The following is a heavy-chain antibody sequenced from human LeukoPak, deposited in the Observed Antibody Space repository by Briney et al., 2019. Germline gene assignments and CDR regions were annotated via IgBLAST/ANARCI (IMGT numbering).Heavy chain of an antibody. CDR3: ARALIDSSGYYLGFDY. D-gene: IGHD3-22*01. CDR2: IYSGGST. Sequence: PGGSLRLSCAASGFTFSSYAMSWVRQAPGKGLEWVSVIYSGGSTYYADSVKGRFTISRDNSKNTLYLQMNSLRAEDTAVYYCARALIDSSGYYLGFDYWGQGTLVTVSS. J-gene: IGHJ4*02. CDR1: GFTFSSYA. V-gene: IGHV3-66*02.